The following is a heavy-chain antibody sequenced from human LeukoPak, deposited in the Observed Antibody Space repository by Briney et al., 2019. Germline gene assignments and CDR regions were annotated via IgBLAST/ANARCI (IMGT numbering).Heavy chain of an antibody. CDR2: IWYDGSNK. D-gene: IGHD2-2*01. V-gene: IGHV3-33*01. CDR1: GFTFSSYG. J-gene: IGHJ3*02. Sequence: GRSLRLSCAASGFTFSSYGMHWVRQAPGKGLEWVAVIWYDGSNKYYADSVKGRFTISRDNSKNTLYLQMNSLRAEDTAVYYCARDTDCSSTSCYVSSFAFDIWGQGTMVTVSS. CDR3: ARDTDCSSTSCYVSSFAFDI.